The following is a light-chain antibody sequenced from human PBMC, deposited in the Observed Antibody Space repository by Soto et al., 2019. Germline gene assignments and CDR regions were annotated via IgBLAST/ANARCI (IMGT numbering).Light chain of an antibody. Sequence: EIVLTQSPATLSLSPGERATLSCRASQSVSSYLAWYQQKPGQAPRLLIYDASNRATGIPARFSGSGSGTDFTLTISSLESEDSAVYYCQQRSNWPTFGGGTKVQIK. CDR1: QSVSSY. CDR2: DAS. CDR3: QQRSNWPT. J-gene: IGKJ4*01. V-gene: IGKV3-11*01.